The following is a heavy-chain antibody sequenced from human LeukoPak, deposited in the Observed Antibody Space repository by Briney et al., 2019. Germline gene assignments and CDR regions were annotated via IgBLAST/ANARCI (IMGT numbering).Heavy chain of an antibody. CDR2: INPDGGST. Sequence: ASVTVSFTASGYTFTIYWIQWVRQAPGQGLEWMGLINPDGGSTAYAHRFQGRVIITRDTSTSTAYMDLSSLRSEDTAVYHCARAPRNSSAMLDFWGQGTLVTISS. V-gene: IGHV1-46*01. J-gene: IGHJ4*02. D-gene: IGHD6-13*01. CDR1: GYTFTIYW. CDR3: ARAPRNSSAMLDF.